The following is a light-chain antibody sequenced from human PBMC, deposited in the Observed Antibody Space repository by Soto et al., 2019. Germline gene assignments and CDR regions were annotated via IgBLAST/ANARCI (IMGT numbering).Light chain of an antibody. V-gene: IGKV3-20*01. J-gene: IGKJ3*01. Sequence: EIVLTQCPGAVSLSPGERATLSCRAIQSVSSSYLAWYQQKPGQAPRLLIYGASSRATGIPDRFSGSGSGTDFTLTISRLEPEDFATYYCQQYNSYSPFTFGPGTKVDIK. CDR1: QSVSSSY. CDR3: QQYNSYSPFT. CDR2: GAS.